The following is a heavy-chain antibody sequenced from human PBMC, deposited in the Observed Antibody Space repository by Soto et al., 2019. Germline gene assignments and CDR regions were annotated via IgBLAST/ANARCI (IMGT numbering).Heavy chain of an antibody. CDR1: GGSISSSSYY. CDR2: IYYSGST. Sequence: QLQLQESGPGLVKPSETLSLICTVSGGSISSSSYYWGWIRPPPGKGLEWIGSIYYSGSTYYNPSLKSRVTIAVDTSKNQFSLKLSSVTDADAAVYSCARHYPFGSGSYSPYYFDSWGQGTLVTVSS. D-gene: IGHD3-10*01. V-gene: IGHV4-39*01. J-gene: IGHJ4*02. CDR3: ARHYPFGSGSYSPYYFDS.